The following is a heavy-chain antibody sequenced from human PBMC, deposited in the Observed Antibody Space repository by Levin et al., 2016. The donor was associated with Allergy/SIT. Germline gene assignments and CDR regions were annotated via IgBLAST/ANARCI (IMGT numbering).Heavy chain of an antibody. CDR3: ARGIAAAGRPGY. Sequence: ASVKVSCKASGYTFTSYDINWVRQATGQGLEWMGWMNPNSGNTGYAQKFQGRVTMTRNTSISTAYMELSSLRSEDTAVYYCARGIAAAGRPGYWGQGTLVTVSS. D-gene: IGHD6-13*01. V-gene: IGHV1-8*01. J-gene: IGHJ4*02. CDR1: GYTFTSYD. CDR2: MNPNSGNT.